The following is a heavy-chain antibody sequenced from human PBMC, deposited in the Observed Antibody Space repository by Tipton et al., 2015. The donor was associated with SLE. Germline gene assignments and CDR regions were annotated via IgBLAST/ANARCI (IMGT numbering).Heavy chain of an antibody. CDR3: ARGFDFWSGLIDY. Sequence: VQLVQSGGEVKKPGASVKVSCKASGYTFTTYGITWVRQAPGQGLEWMGWIRVSNGDTHYAQNLQGRITMTTDTSTNTAYMELRRLTSDDTAVYYCARGFDFWSGLIDYWGQGTLVTVSS. CDR1: GYTFTTYG. V-gene: IGHV1-18*01. D-gene: IGHD3-3*01. CDR2: IRVSNGDT. J-gene: IGHJ4*02.